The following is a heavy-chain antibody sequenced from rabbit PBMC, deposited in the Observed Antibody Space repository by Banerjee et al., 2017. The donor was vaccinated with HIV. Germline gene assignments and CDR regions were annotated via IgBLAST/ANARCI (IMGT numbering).Heavy chain of an antibody. CDR2: IDPVFGST. J-gene: IGHJ4*01. CDR3: VRETEAYAGAAGYIYYFNL. Sequence: QQLVESGGGLVKPGASLKLSCKVSGFIFSSYGMSWVRQAPGKGLEWIGYIDPVFGSTYFSGWVNGRFPISSHNAQNTLYLQLNSLTAADTATYFCVRETEAYAGAAGYIYYFNLWGPGTLVTVS. CDR1: GFIFSSYG. V-gene: IGHV1S7*01. D-gene: IGHD4-2*01.